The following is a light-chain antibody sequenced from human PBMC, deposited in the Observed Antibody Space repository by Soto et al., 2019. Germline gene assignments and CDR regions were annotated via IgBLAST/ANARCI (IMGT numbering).Light chain of an antibody. Sequence: QSDLTQPASVSGSPGQSITISCTGTSSDVGGYNYVSWYQQYPGKVPKLMIYEVSNRPSGVSNRFFGSKSGNTASLTIFGLQAEDEADYYCSSYTSSSTRVVFGGGTKLTVL. CDR1: SSDVGGYNY. CDR2: EVS. J-gene: IGLJ2*01. CDR3: SSYTSSSTRVV. V-gene: IGLV2-14*01.